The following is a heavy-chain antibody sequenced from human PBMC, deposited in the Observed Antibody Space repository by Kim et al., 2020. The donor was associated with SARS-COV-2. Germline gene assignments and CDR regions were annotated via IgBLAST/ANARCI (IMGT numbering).Heavy chain of an antibody. CDR1: GFTFRSHW. D-gene: IGHD1-26*01. J-gene: IGHJ4*02. CDR2: VNSDGTST. CDR3: TRGGEVSRPSGSYGDF. Sequence: GGSLRLSCTASGFTFRSHWMLWVRQAPGKGLVWVSRVNSDGTSTAYADSVKGRFTISRDNAKDTLYLQMNSLSAEDTAVYYCTRGGEVSRPSGSYGDFWGQGTLVTVSS. V-gene: IGHV3-74*03.